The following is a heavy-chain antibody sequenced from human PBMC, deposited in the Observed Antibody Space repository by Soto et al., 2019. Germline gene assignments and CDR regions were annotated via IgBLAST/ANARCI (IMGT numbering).Heavy chain of an antibody. CDR1: GYTFTSYG. V-gene: IGHV1-18*01. J-gene: IGHJ4*02. CDR3: AGDTSAPTSTVTFDY. CDR2: ISAYNGNT. Sequence: ASVKVSCKASGYTFTSYGISWVRQAPGQGLEWMGWISAYNGNTNYAQKLQGRVTMTTDTSTSTAYMEPRSLRSDDTAVYYCAGDTSAPTSTVTFDYWGQGTLVTVSS. D-gene: IGHD4-17*01.